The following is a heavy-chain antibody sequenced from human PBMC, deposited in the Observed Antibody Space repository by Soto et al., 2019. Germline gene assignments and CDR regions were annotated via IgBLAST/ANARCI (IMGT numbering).Heavy chain of an antibody. J-gene: IGHJ6*02. CDR1: GDSVSSNSAA. CDR2: TYYRSKWYN. CDR3: ARLIAARHIKGHYYYYYGMDV. V-gene: IGHV6-1*01. D-gene: IGHD6-6*01. Sequence: SQTLSLTCAISGDSVSSNSAAWNWIRQSPSRGLEWLGWTYYRSKWYNDYAVSVKSRITINPDTSNNQFSLKLSSVTAADTAVYYCARLIAARHIKGHYYYYYGMDVWGQGTTVTVSS.